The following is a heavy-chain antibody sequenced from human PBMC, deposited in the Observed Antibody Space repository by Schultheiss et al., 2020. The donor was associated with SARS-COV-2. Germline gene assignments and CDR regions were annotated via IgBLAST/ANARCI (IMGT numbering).Heavy chain of an antibody. J-gene: IGHJ4*02. CDR1: GGSISSYY. CDR2: IYTSGST. CDR3: ARVVTAISARWYFDY. D-gene: IGHD2-21*02. V-gene: IGHV4-4*07. Sequence: SETLSLTCTVSGGSISSYYWSWIRQPAGKGLEWIGRIYTSGSTNYNPSLKSRVTISVDTSKNQFSLKLSSVTAADTAVYYCARVVTAISARWYFDYWGQGTLVTVSS.